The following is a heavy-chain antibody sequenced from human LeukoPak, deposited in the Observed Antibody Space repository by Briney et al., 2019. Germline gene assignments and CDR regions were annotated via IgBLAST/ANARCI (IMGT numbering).Heavy chain of an antibody. V-gene: IGHV1-69*06. CDR3: ARGEVPPHYFDS. CDR1: GGTFSSYA. CDR2: IIPIFGTA. Sequence: SVKVSCKASGGTFSSYAISWVRQAPGQGLEWMGGIIPIFGTANYAQKFQGRVTITADKSTSTAYMELSSLRSEDTAVYYCARGEVPPHYFDSWGQGTLVTVSS. J-gene: IGHJ4*02.